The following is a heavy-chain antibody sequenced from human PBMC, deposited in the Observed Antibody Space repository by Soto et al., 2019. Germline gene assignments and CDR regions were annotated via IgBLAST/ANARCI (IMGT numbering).Heavy chain of an antibody. Sequence: QGQLVQAGAEVNKPGSSVKVSCTTSGGAFRHYAVSWVRQAPGQGLEWMGAVMPTFGAGVYAQKFQGRLTIFADESTNTAYLNVSSLTFEDAAIYYCAASRGFYEAMDAWGQGTTLKVSS. V-gene: IGHV1-69*01. CDR2: VMPTFGAG. D-gene: IGHD3-22*01. CDR1: GGAFRHYA. J-gene: IGHJ6*01. CDR3: AASRGFYEAMDA.